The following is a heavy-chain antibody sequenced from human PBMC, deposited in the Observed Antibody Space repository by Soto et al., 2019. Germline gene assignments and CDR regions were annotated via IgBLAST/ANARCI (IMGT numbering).Heavy chain of an antibody. D-gene: IGHD3-3*01. Sequence: LRLSCAASGFTFSSYWMSWVRQAPGKGLEWVANIKQDGSEKYYVDSVKGRFTISRDNAKNSLYLQMNSLRAEDTAVYYCARDRYYDFWSGFANWFDPWGQGTLVTVSS. CDR3: ARDRYYDFWSGFANWFDP. V-gene: IGHV3-7*01. CDR1: GFTFSSYW. CDR2: IKQDGSEK. J-gene: IGHJ5*02.